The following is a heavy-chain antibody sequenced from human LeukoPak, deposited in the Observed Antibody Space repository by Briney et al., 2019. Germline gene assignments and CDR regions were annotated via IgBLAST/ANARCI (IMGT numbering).Heavy chain of an antibody. CDR1: GFTFSSYW. CDR3: ARGLGDIVLMVYAYRQWYFDL. D-gene: IGHD2-8*01. Sequence: GGSLRFSCAASGFTFSSYWMSWVRQAPGKGLEWVANIKQDGSEKYYVDSVKGRFTISRDNAKNSLYLQMNSLRAEDTAVYYCARGLGDIVLMVYAYRQWYFDLWGRGTLVTVSS. CDR2: IKQDGSEK. V-gene: IGHV3-7*01. J-gene: IGHJ2*01.